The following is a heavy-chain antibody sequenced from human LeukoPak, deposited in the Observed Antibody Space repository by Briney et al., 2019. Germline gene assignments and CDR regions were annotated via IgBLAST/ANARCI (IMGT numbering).Heavy chain of an antibody. CDR1: GFTFRSSW. V-gene: IGHV3-74*01. J-gene: IGHJ4*02. CDR2: LNGDGSIT. D-gene: IGHD6-6*01. Sequence: PGGSLRLSCAASGFTFRSSWMHWVRQAPGKGLMWISRLNGDGSITSSADSVKGRFIISRDNAKNTLYLQMNSLRAEDTAVYYCAKDMYSSSRGSFGYFDYWGQGTLVTVSS. CDR3: AKDMYSSSRGSFGYFDY.